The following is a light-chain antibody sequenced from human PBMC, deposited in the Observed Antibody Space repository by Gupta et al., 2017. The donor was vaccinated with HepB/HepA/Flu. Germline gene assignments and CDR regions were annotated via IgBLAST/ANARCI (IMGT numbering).Light chain of an antibody. V-gene: IGKV1-16*01. CDR3: QQYNSYPVT. Sequence: DIQMTESPSSLSASIGDRITITCRASQGISKSLAWFQQKPGKAPKSLIHTASTLQSGVPSRFSGSGFGTDFSLTISSLQPEDFAIYYCQQYNSYPVTFGQGTKVEIK. CDR1: QGISKS. J-gene: IGKJ1*01. CDR2: TAS.